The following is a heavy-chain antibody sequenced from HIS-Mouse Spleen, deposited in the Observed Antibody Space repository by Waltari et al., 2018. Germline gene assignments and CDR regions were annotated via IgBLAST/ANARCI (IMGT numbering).Heavy chain of an antibody. J-gene: IGHJ2*01. D-gene: IGHD6-13*01. Sequence: QLQLQESGPGLVKPSETLSLTCTVSGGSVSSSTYAWGRIRQPPGKGLEWLGSIYYRGSTYYNPSLMSRVTISVDTSKNQFSLKLSSVTAADTAVYYCAREIPYSSSWYDWYFDLWGRGTLVTVSS. CDR3: AREIPYSSSWYDWYFDL. CDR1: GGSVSSSTYA. V-gene: IGHV4-39*07. CDR2: IYYRGST.